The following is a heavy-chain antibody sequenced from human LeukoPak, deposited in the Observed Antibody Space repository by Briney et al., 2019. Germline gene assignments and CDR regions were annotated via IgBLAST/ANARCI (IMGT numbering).Heavy chain of an antibody. CDR3: ARDGPGGRRDFDY. V-gene: IGHV1-2*02. CDR2: INPNSGGT. CDR1: AYTFTDYY. D-gene: IGHD3-16*01. J-gene: IGHJ4*02. Sequence: ASVKVSCTASAYTFTDYYIHWVRQAPGQGLEWMAWINPNSGGTKYAQKFQGRVTMTRDTSISTAYMELSRLRSDDTAVYYCARDGPGGRRDFDYWGQGTLVTVSS.